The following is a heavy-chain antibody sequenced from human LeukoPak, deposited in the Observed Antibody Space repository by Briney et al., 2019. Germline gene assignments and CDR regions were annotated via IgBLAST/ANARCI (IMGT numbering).Heavy chain of an antibody. CDR2: ISAYNGNT. J-gene: IGHJ6*02. CDR1: GYTFTSYG. V-gene: IGHV1-18*01. CDR3: ARGLHRGWFGELLSYYGMDV. D-gene: IGHD3-10*01. Sequence: GASVKVSCKASGYTFTSYGISWVRQAPGQGLEWMGWISAYNGNTNYAQKLQGRVTMTTDTSTSTAYMELRSLRSDDTAVYYCARGLHRGWFGELLSYYGMDVWGQGTTVTVSS.